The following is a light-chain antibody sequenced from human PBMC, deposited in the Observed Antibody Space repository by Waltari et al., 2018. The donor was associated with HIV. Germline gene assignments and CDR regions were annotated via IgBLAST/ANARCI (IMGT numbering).Light chain of an antibody. CDR3: LQYGRSPPIT. V-gene: IGKV3-20*01. J-gene: IGKJ5*01. Sequence: EIALAPSPGTLSLSPGDRATLSCRTSQSVDSSYIAWYQQKAGQAPRLLIYATSTRATDIPDRCSGSGSGTDFTLTISRLEREDFAVYYCLQYGRSPPITFGQGTRLEIK. CDR1: QSVDSSY. CDR2: ATS.